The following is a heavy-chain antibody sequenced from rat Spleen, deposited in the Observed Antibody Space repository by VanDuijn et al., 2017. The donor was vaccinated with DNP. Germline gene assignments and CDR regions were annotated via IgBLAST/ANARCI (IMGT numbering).Heavy chain of an antibody. V-gene: IGHV5-35*01. CDR1: GFSFRGDW. CDR3: SSGGPDMIQGNWFAY. D-gene: IGHD2-3*01. Sequence: EVQLVESGGGLVQPGSPLKLSCAASGFSFRGDWLNWIRQAPGKGLEWVDSINPDGSTTYYPDPVKGRFMISKDDARNTGYLQMNNLRSEDTAMYYCSSGGPDMIQGNWFAYWGPGTMVTVSS. CDR2: INPDGSTT. J-gene: IGHJ1*01.